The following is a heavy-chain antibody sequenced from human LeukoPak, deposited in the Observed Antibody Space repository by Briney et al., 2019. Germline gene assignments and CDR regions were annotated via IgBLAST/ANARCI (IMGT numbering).Heavy chain of an antibody. J-gene: IGHJ4*02. CDR1: GGSISSYN. CDR3: ARMGGYSGYATH. D-gene: IGHD5-12*01. CDR2: ILYSGTT. V-gene: IGHV4-59*08. Sequence: PSETLSLTCTVSGGSISSYNWSWIRQPPGKGLEWIGYILYSGTTNSNPSLRSRVTISVDTSKNQISLKLSSVTAADTAVYYCARMGGYSGYATHWGQGTLVTVSS.